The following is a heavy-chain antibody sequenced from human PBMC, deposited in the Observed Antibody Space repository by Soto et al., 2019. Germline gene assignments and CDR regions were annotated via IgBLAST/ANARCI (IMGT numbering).Heavy chain of an antibody. Sequence: QVQLVQSGAEVKKPGSSVKVSCKASGGTFSSYAISWVRQAPGQGLEWMGGIIPIFGRANYAQKFQGRVTITADKSTRTAYMELSSLRSEDTAVYYSASCGDICSGGSCDLSYYYGMDVWGQGTTVTVSS. CDR1: GGTFSSYA. CDR3: ASCGDICSGGSCDLSYYYGMDV. D-gene: IGHD2-15*01. J-gene: IGHJ6*02. V-gene: IGHV1-69*06. CDR2: IIPIFGRA.